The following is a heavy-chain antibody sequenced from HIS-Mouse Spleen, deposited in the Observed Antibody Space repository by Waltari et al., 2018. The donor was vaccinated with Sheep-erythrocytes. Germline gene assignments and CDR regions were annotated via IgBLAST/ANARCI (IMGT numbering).Heavy chain of an antibody. CDR1: GGSISSSSYY. D-gene: IGHD3-3*01. J-gene: IGHJ4*02. Sequence: QLQLQESGPGLVKPLETLSLTCTVSGGSISSSSYYWGWIRQPPGKGLEGIGSIYYSGITHDNPSLKCRITLSVDTSKNQFSLKLSSVTAADTAVYYCARDEGTYYDFWSGYPPSYYFDYWGQGTLVTVSS. CDR2: IYYSGIT. CDR3: ARDEGTYYDFWSGYPPSYYFDY. V-gene: IGHV4-39*07.